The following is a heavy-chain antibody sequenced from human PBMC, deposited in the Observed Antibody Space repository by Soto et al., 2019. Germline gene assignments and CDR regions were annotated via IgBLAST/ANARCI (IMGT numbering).Heavy chain of an antibody. CDR2: IIPIFGTA. V-gene: IGHV1-69*13. Sequence: ASVKVSCKASGGTFSSYAISWVRQAPGQGLEWMGGIIPIFGTANYAQKFQGRVTITADESTSTAYMELSSLRSEDTAVYYCARTPESIEDAFDIWGQGTMVTVS. D-gene: IGHD6-6*01. CDR1: GGTFSSYA. J-gene: IGHJ3*02. CDR3: ARTPESIEDAFDI.